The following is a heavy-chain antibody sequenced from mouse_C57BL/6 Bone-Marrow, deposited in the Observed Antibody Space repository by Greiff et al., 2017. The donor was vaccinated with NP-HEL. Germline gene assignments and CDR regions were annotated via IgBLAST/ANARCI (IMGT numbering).Heavy chain of an antibody. CDR3: ARSGPHSSGVAY. CDR1: GYAFSSSW. D-gene: IGHD3-2*02. J-gene: IGHJ3*01. V-gene: IGHV1-82*01. CDR2: IYPGDGDT. Sequence: QVQLQQSGPELVKPGASVKISCKASGYAFSSSWMNWVKQRPGKGLEWIGRIYPGDGDTNYNGKFKGKATLTADKSSSTASMQLSSLTSEDSAVYFCARSGPHSSGVAYWGQGTLVTVSA.